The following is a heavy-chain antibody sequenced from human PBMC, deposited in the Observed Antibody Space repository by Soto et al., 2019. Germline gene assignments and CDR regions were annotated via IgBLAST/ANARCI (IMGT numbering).Heavy chain of an antibody. CDR1: GFTFSSYS. J-gene: IGHJ4*02. V-gene: IGHV3-21*01. CDR2: ISSSSSYI. D-gene: IGHD3-3*01. CDR3: ARDFAPAQEILEWFGSREYYFDY. Sequence: EVQLVESGGGLVKPGGSLRLSCAASGFTFSSYSMNWVRQAPGKGLEWVSSISSSSSYIYYADSVKGRFTISRDNAKNSLYLQMNSLRAEDTAVYYCARDFAPAQEILEWFGSREYYFDYWGQGTLVTVSS.